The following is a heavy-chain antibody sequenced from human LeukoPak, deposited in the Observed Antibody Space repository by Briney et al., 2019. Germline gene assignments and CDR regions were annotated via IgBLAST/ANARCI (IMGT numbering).Heavy chain of an antibody. CDR1: GFTFSSYS. CDR3: ASNLVGWFDY. J-gene: IGHJ4*02. CDR2: ISSSSSYI. Sequence: GGSLRLSCAASGFTFSSYSMNWVRQAPGKGLEWVSSISSSSSYIYYADSVKGRFTISRDNAKNSLYLQMNSLRAEDTAVYYCASNLVGWFDYWGQGTLVTVSS. D-gene: IGHD2-15*01. V-gene: IGHV3-21*01.